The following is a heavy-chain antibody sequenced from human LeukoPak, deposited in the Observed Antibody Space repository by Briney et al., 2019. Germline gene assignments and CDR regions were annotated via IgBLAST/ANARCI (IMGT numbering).Heavy chain of an antibody. CDR2: IYTSGST. CDR3: ARDPGFYGSGTRGAFDI. J-gene: IGHJ3*02. V-gene: IGHV4-4*07. CDR1: GGSIRSYY. D-gene: IGHD3-10*01. Sequence: PSETLSLTCTVSGGSIRSYYWSWIRQPAGKGLEWIGRIYTSGSTNYNPSLKSRVTMSVDTSKNQFSLKLSSVTAADTAVYYCARDPGFYGSGTRGAFDIWGQGTMVTVSS.